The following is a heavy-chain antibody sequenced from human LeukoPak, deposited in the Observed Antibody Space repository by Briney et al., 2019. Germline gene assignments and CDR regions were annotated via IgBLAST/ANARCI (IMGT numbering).Heavy chain of an antibody. CDR3: ARDGKSSSWYSWFDP. Sequence: PSETLSLTCTVSGGSISSYYWSWIRQPPVKGLEWIGYIYYSGSTNYNPSLKSRVTISVDTSKNQFSLKLSSVTAADTAVYYCARDGKSSSWYSWFDPWGQGTLVTVSS. CDR1: GGSISSYY. D-gene: IGHD6-13*01. CDR2: IYYSGST. V-gene: IGHV4-59*01. J-gene: IGHJ5*02.